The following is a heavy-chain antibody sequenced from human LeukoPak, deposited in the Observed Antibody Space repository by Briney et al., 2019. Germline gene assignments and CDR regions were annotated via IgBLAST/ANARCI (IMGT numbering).Heavy chain of an antibody. J-gene: IGHJ6*03. CDR3: ARLLATWDYYYMDV. Sequence: GGSLRLSCAASGFTFSSYWMHWVRQAPGKGLVWVSRINTDGSSTDYADSVKGRFTISRDNAKNSVYLQMNSLRDKDTAVYFCARLLATWDYYYMDVWGKGTTVTVSS. D-gene: IGHD3-3*02. V-gene: IGHV3-74*01. CDR2: INTDGSST. CDR1: GFTFSSYW.